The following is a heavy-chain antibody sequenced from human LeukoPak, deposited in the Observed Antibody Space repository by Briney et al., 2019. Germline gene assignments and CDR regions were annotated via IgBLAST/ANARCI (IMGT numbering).Heavy chain of an antibody. D-gene: IGHD2-15*01. J-gene: IGHJ3*02. CDR3: ARGAYCSGGRCPGAFDI. V-gene: IGHV3-33*01. CDR1: VFTFSTYT. Sequence: PGRSLRLSCAASVFTFSTYTMYWGREAPGKGRGWGTDIWYDGSNKYYADSVKGRFTISTDNTKNTLYLQMNSLRAADTAVYYCARGAYCSGGRCPGAFDIWGQGTMVTVSS. CDR2: IWYDGSNK.